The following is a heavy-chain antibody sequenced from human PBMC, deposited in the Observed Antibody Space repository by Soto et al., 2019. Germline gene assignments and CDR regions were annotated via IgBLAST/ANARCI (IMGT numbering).Heavy chain of an antibody. CDR1: GGSFSSYY. V-gene: IGHV4-59*08. J-gene: IGHJ6*03. CDR2: IYYSGST. Sequence: QVQLQESGPGLVRPSETLSLTCTVSGGSFSSYYWTWIRQSPGKGLEWIGDIYYSGSTDYNPSLRRRLAISIDTSKNQFSLRLNSMTAADTAVYYCAGRDCSGTNCYYLDYYYMDVWGKGTTVTVSS. CDR3: AGRDCSGTNCYYLDYYYMDV. D-gene: IGHD2-2*01.